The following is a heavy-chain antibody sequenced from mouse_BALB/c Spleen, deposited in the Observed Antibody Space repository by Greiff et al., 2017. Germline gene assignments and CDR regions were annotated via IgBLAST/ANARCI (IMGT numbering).Heavy chain of an antibody. CDR1: GFTFSSFG. CDR2: ISSGSSTI. Sequence: EVKLMESGGGLVQPGGSRKLSCAASGFTFSSFGMHWVRQAPEKGLEWVAYISSGSSTIYYADTVKGRFTISRDNPKNTLFLQMTSLRSEDTAMNYCARGGEDYAMDYWGQGTSVTVSS. D-gene: IGHD2-13*01. J-gene: IGHJ4*01. CDR3: ARGGEDYAMDY. V-gene: IGHV5-17*02.